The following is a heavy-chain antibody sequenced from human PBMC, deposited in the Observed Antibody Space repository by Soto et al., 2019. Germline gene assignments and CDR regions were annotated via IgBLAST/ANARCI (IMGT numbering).Heavy chain of an antibody. D-gene: IGHD6-13*01. Sequence: GGSLRLSCAACGFTFSSYAMSWVRQAPGKXLEWVSAISGSGGSTYYADSVKGRFTISRDNSKNTLYLQMNSLRAEDTAVYYCAKDLIGSSWYGGFDNWFDPWGQGTLVTVSS. CDR2: ISGSGGST. J-gene: IGHJ5*02. CDR3: AKDLIGSSWYGGFDNWFDP. V-gene: IGHV3-23*01. CDR1: GFTFSSYA.